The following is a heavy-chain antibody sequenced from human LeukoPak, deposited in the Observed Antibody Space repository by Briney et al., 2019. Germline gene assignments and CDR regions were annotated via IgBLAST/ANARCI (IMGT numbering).Heavy chain of an antibody. CDR3: ASVEWELGS. V-gene: IGHV4-39*01. CDR1: GGSISSSSYY. J-gene: IGHJ5*02. Sequence: SETLSLTCTVSGGSISSSSYYWGWIRQPPGKGLEWIGSIYYSGSTYYNPSLKSRVTISVDTSKNQFSLKLSSVTAADTAVYYCASVEWELGSWGQGTLVTVSS. CDR2: IYYSGST. D-gene: IGHD1-26*01.